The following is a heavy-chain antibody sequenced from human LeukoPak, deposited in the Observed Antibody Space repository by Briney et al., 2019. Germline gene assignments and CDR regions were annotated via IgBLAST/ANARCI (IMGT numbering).Heavy chain of an antibody. D-gene: IGHD4-17*01. CDR1: GYTFTSYD. CDR3: ARDAMSSVTTSPHYFDY. CDR2: INPSGGST. J-gene: IGHJ4*02. Sequence: ASVKVSCKASGYTFTSYDINWVRQATGQGLEWMGIINPSGGSTTYAQKFQGRVTMTRDTSTSTVYMDLSSLRSEDTAVYYCARDAMSSVTTSPHYFDYWGQGTLVTVSS. V-gene: IGHV1-46*01.